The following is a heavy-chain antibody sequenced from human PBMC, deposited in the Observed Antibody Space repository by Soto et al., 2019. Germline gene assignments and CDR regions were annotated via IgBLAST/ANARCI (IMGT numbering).Heavy chain of an antibody. V-gene: IGHV3-53*02. CDR2: IFSGDNT. CDR1: GFSVSNNY. Sequence: EVQLVETGGGLIQPGGSLRLSCEVSGFSVSNNYMSWVRQAPGKGLEWVSVIFSGDNTYYADSVKGRFTISRDSSNTLYLQMNSLRVEDTAVYYCARTSPAGGDFWSGQGWFDPWGQGTLVTVSS. D-gene: IGHD3-3*01. J-gene: IGHJ5*02. CDR3: ARTSPAGGDFWSGQGWFDP.